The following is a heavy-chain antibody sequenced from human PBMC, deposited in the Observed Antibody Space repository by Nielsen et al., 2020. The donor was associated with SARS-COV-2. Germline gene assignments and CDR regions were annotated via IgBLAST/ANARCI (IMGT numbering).Heavy chain of an antibody. CDR2: IYPGDSDT. Sequence: KVSCKGSGYSFTSYWIGWVRQMPGKGLEWMGIIYPGDSDTRYSPSFQGHVTISADKSISTAYLQWSSLKASDTAMYYCASAYCSGGSCYDYWGQGTLVTVSS. J-gene: IGHJ4*02. D-gene: IGHD2-15*01. CDR3: ASAYCSGGSCYDY. CDR1: GYSFTSYW. V-gene: IGHV5-51*01.